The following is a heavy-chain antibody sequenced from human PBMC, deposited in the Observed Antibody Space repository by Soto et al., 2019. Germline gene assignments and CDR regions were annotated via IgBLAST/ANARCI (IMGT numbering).Heavy chain of an antibody. D-gene: IGHD4-17*01. CDR2: IYYSGST. Sequence: SETLSLTCTVSGGSISSSSYYWGWIRQPPGKGLEWIGSIYYSGSTYHNPSPKSRVTISVDTSKNQFSLKLSSVTAADTAVYYCARDYGDYFDYWGQGTLVTVSS. CDR1: GGSISSSSYY. V-gene: IGHV4-39*02. J-gene: IGHJ4*02. CDR3: ARDYGDYFDY.